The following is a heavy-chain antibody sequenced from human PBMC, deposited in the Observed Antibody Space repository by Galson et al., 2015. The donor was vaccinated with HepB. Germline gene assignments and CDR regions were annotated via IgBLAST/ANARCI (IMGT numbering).Heavy chain of an antibody. J-gene: IGHJ5*02. Sequence: QSGAEVKKPGESLRISCKGSGYSFSSYWISWVRQMPGKGLEWMGRIDPSDSYTSYNPSFQGHVTISADKSIRTAYLQWSCLKASDTAMYYCARAGIPAAGNNWFDPWGQGTLVTVSS. CDR2: IDPSDSYT. CDR1: GYSFSSYW. CDR3: ARAGIPAAGNNWFDP. V-gene: IGHV5-10-1*01. D-gene: IGHD6-13*01.